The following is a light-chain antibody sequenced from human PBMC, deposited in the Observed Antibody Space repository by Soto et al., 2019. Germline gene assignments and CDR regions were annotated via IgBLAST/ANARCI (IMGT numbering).Light chain of an antibody. CDR1: QSVGSNY. Sequence: EIVLTQSPGTLSLSPGDRATLSCRASQSVGSNYLAWYQQKPGQAPRLLIYGASNRATGIPDTFSGSGSGXXXXXXXXXXXXXXFAVXYCQQYGSAPSTFGGGTKVEIK. V-gene: IGKV3-20*01. J-gene: IGKJ4*01. CDR3: QQYGSAPST. CDR2: GAS.